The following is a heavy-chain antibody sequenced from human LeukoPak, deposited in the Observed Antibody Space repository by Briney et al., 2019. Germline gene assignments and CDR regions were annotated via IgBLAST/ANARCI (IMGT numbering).Heavy chain of an antibody. CDR3: ARDRWQQLDWFDP. Sequence: GASVKVSCKASGYTFTSYYMHWVRQAPGQGLEWMGLINPNTGGTNYAQRFQGRVTMTRDTSISTVYMDLRSLRSDDTAVYHCARDRWQQLDWFDPWGQGTLVIVSS. CDR1: GYTFTSYY. V-gene: IGHV1-2*02. CDR2: INPNTGGT. D-gene: IGHD5-24*01. J-gene: IGHJ5*02.